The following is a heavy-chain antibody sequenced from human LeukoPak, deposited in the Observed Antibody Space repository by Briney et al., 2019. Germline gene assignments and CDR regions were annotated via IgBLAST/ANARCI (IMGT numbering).Heavy chain of an antibody. Sequence: GGSLRLSCAASGFTFSSYGMHWVRQAPGKGLEWVAVISYDGSNKYYADSVKGRFTISRDNSKNTLYLQMNSLRAEDTAVYYCAKGFNIAAAGTGYFQHWGQGTLVTVSS. D-gene: IGHD6-13*01. CDR2: ISYDGSNK. CDR3: AKGFNIAAAGTGYFQH. J-gene: IGHJ1*01. V-gene: IGHV3-30*18. CDR1: GFTFSSYG.